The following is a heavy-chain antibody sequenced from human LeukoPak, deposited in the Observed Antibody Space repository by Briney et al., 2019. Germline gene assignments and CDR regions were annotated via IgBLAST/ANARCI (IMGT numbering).Heavy chain of an antibody. Sequence: ASVKVSCKASGGTFSSYAISWVRQAPGQGLEWMGWINPNSGGTNYAQKFQGRVTMTRDTSISTAYMELSRLRSDDTAVYYCARAEQNYYDSSGYFDYWGQGTLVTVSS. CDR2: INPNSGGT. CDR3: ARAEQNYYDSSGYFDY. J-gene: IGHJ4*02. V-gene: IGHV1-2*02. CDR1: GGTFSSYA. D-gene: IGHD3-22*01.